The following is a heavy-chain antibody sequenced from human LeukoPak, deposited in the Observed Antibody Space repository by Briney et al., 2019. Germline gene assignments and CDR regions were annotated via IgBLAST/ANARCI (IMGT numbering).Heavy chain of an antibody. J-gene: IGHJ4*02. CDR2: ISGSGGST. Sequence: GGTLRLSCAASGFTFSSYGMSWVRQAPGKGLEWVSAISGSGGSTYYADSVKGRFTISRDNSKNTLYLQMNSLRAEDTAVYYCARGYYDNSGYLYYWGQGTLVTVSS. V-gene: IGHV3-23*01. CDR3: ARGYYDNSGYLYY. D-gene: IGHD3-22*01. CDR1: GFTFSSYG.